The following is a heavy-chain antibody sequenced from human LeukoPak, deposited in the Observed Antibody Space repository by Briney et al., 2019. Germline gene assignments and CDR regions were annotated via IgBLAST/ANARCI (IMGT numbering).Heavy chain of an antibody. CDR3: AKSIAVAGAFDY. CDR2: INPTGGST. D-gene: IGHD6-19*01. J-gene: IGHJ4*02. V-gene: IGHV1-46*01. CDR1: GYTFTSYY. Sequence: ASVKVSCKASGYTFTSYYMHWVRQAPGQGLEWMGLINPTGGSTGYAQKFQGRVTMTRDMSTYTVYMELSSLRSEDTAMYYCAKSIAVAGAFDYWGQGTLVTVSS.